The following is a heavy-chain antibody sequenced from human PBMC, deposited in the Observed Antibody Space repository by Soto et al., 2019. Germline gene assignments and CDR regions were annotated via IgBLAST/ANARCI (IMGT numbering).Heavy chain of an antibody. CDR2: IYYSGST. J-gene: IGHJ3*02. CDR1: GGSISSYY. V-gene: IGHV4-59*01. D-gene: IGHD3-22*01. Sequence: PSDTLSLTCTVSGGSISSYYWSWIRQPPGKGLEWIGYIYYSGSTNYNPSLKSRVTISVDTSKNQFSLKLSSVTAADTAVYYCASRYYYDRVGAFDIWGQGTMVTVSS. CDR3: ASRYYYDRVGAFDI.